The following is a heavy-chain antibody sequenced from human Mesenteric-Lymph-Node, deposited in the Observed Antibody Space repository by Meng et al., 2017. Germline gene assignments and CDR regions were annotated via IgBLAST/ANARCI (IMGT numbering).Heavy chain of an antibody. CDR3: VKASGDSPNKNFDS. Sequence: GESLKISCAASGFTFSDYYMSWIRQAPGKGLEWVSYISSSGNTIYYADSVKGRFTISRDSSKSTLYLQMNSLRAEDTAVYYCVKASGDSPNKNFDSWGQGTLVTVSS. V-gene: IGHV3-11*01. CDR1: GFTFSDYY. CDR2: ISSSGNTI. J-gene: IGHJ4*02. D-gene: IGHD1/OR15-1a*01.